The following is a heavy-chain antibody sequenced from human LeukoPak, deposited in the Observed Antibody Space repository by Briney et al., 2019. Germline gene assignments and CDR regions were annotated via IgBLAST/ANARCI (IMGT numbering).Heavy chain of an antibody. Sequence: PGGSLRLSCAASGFTFSSYAMSWVRQAPGKGLEWVSAISGSGGSTYYADSVKGRFTISRDNSKNTLYLQTNSLRAEDTAVYYCANTDLDSNYRYYYYYGMDVWGQGTTVTVSS. CDR1: GFTFSSYA. D-gene: IGHD4-11*01. CDR3: ANTDLDSNYRYYYYYGMDV. J-gene: IGHJ6*02. CDR2: ISGSGGST. V-gene: IGHV3-23*01.